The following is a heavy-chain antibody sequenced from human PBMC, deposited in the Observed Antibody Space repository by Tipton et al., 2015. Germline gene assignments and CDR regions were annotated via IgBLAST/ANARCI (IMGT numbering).Heavy chain of an antibody. CDR2: IISIFGTT. J-gene: IGHJ4*02. Sequence: QSGPEVKEPGSSVKISRKTSGDIFTKYLISWVRQAPGQGLEWMGGIISIFGTTNYAQKFLDRVTITADESTSTAYMELSSLRSEDTAMYYCARANIPGDFDCWGQGTLVTVSS. CDR1: GDIFTKYL. D-gene: IGHD2-21*01. CDR3: ARANIPGDFDC. V-gene: IGHV1-69*01.